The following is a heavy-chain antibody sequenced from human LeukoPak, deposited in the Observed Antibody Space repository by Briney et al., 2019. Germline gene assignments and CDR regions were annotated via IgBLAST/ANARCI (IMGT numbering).Heavy chain of an antibody. CDR3: ARNYDSSTYGPGY. J-gene: IGHJ4*02. CDR1: GFPVSSNY. Sequence: GGSLRLSCAASGFPVSSNYMSWVRQAPGKGLEWVSGMYSGGSTYYADSVKGRFTISRDKNTLYLQMNSLRAEDTAVYYCARNYDSSTYGPGYWGQGTLVTVSS. CDR2: MYSGGST. D-gene: IGHD3-22*01. V-gene: IGHV3-66*01.